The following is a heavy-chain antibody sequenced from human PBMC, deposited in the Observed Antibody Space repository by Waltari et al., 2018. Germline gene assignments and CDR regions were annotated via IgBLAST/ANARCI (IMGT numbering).Heavy chain of an antibody. V-gene: IGHV3-53*01. CDR3: ARRGDILTGYFPYWYFDL. Sequence: EVPLVESGGGLIQPGGSLRLSCAASGFTVRRNYISWVRQAPGRGLEWVSVIYSGGSTYYADSVKGRFTISRDNSKNTLYLQMNSLGDEDTAVYYCARRGDILTGYFPYWYFDLWGRGTLVTVSS. CDR1: GFTVRRNY. D-gene: IGHD3-9*01. J-gene: IGHJ2*01. CDR2: IYSGGST.